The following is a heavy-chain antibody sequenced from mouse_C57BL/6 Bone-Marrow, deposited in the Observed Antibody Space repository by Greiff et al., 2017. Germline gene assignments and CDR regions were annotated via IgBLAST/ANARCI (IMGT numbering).Heavy chain of an antibody. D-gene: IGHD2-4*01. Sequence: QVQLQPGAELVMPGASVKLSCKASGYTFTSYWMHWVKQRPGQGLEWIGEIDPSDSYTNYNQKFKGKSTLTVDKSSSTAYMQLSSLTSEDSAVYYCARGDYDWFAYWGQGTLVTVSA. CDR1: GYTFTSYW. V-gene: IGHV1-69*01. CDR3: ARGDYDWFAY. CDR2: IDPSDSYT. J-gene: IGHJ3*01.